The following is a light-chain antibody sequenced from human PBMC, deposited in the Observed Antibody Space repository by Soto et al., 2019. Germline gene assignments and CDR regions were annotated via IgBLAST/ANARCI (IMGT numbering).Light chain of an antibody. Sequence: DMQMTQSPSSLSAVVGDRVTITCRASRGISNFLAWYQQRPGKVPRLLIYGASTLQSGVPSRFSGSGSGTDFTLTISSLQPEDIATYYCQNYNSAPRAFRKGTKV. CDR1: RGISNF. CDR2: GAS. CDR3: QNYNSAPRA. J-gene: IGKJ1*01. V-gene: IGKV1-27*01.